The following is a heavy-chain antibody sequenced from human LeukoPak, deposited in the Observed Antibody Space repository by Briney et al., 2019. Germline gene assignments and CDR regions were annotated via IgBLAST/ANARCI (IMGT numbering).Heavy chain of an antibody. CDR1: GGSISSYY. J-gene: IGHJ4*02. Sequence: SETLSLTCTVSGGSISSYYWSWIRQPPGKGLEWIGYIYYSGSTNYNPSLKSRVTISVDTSKNQFSLKLSSVTAADTAVYYCARVVSGGNPNFDYWGQGTLVTASS. D-gene: IGHD4-23*01. CDR3: ARVVSGGNPNFDY. CDR2: IYYSGST. V-gene: IGHV4-59*01.